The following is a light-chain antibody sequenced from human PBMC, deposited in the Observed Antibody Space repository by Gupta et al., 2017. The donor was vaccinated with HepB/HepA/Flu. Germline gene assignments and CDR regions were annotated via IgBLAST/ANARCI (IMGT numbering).Light chain of an antibody. V-gene: IGLV1-47*01. Sequence: QSLLTQPPSASGTPGQTVTISCSWRDSIITSTYLNWYQQLPGAAPKLLIYRDYQRPSGVPDRFSGSKSGTSASLAISGLRSEDEADYYCAAWHDSLSAYVFGIGTKVSVL. CDR1: DSIITSTY. CDR3: AAWHDSLSAYV. CDR2: RDY. J-gene: IGLJ1*01.